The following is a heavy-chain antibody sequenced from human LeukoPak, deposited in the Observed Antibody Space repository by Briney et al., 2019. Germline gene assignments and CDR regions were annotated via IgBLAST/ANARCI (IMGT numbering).Heavy chain of an antibody. CDR3: ARPHRKSYRTYDAFDI. J-gene: IGHJ3*02. V-gene: IGHV1-69*04. CDR1: GGTFSSYA. Sequence: GSSVKVSCKASGGTFSSYAISWVRQAPGQGLEWMGRIIPILGIANYAQKFQGRVTITADKSTSTAYMELSSLRSEDTAVYYCARPHRKSYRTYDAFDIWGQGTMVTVSS. D-gene: IGHD4-4*01. CDR2: IIPILGIA.